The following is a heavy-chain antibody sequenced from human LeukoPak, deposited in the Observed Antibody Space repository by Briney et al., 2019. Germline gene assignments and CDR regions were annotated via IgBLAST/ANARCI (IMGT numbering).Heavy chain of an antibody. Sequence: ESLKISCKGSGYSFTSYWIGWVRQMPGKGLEWMGIIYPGDSDTRYSPSFQGQVTISADKSISTAYLQWSSLKASDTAMYYCARRLCGGDCPNWFDPWGQGTLVTVSS. V-gene: IGHV5-51*01. CDR2: IYPGDSDT. J-gene: IGHJ5*02. D-gene: IGHD2-21*02. CDR1: GYSFTSYW. CDR3: ARRLCGGDCPNWFDP.